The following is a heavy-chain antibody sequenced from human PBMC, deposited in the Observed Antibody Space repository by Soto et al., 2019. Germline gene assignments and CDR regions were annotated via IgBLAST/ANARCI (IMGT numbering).Heavy chain of an antibody. Sequence: EVQLVESGGGLVQPGGSLRLSCAASGFTFSSYWMHWVRQAPGKGLVWVSRINSDGSSTSYADSVKGRFTISRDNAKNMLYLNMNRRRAEDTAVYYCAVAVAGPTAIGYWGQGTLVTVSS. CDR1: GFTFSSYW. D-gene: IGHD6-19*01. J-gene: IGHJ4*02. CDR3: AVAVAGPTAIGY. V-gene: IGHV3-74*01. CDR2: INSDGSST.